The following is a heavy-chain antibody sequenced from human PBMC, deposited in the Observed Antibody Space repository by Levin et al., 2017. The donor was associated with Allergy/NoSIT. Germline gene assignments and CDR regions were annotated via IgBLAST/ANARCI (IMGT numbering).Heavy chain of an antibody. CDR3: ARFVLTPVSYFYMDV. V-gene: IGHV1-18*01. D-gene: IGHD2-2*01. CDR2: ISTHNGNT. CDR1: GYTFKNYG. J-gene: IGHJ6*03. Sequence: GESLKISCKASGYTFKNYGISWVRQAPGQGLEWMGWISTHNGNTNYAQSFQGRVTMTTDTSTSTADMELRSLISDDTAVYYCARFVLTPVSYFYMDVWGKGTTVTVSS.